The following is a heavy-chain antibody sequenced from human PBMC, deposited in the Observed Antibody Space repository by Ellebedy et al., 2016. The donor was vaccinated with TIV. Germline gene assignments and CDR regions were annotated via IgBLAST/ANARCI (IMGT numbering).Heavy chain of an antibody. CDR2: ISYDASSK. D-gene: IGHD3-3*01. CDR1: GLTFSIYA. V-gene: IGHV3-30-3*01. CDR3: ARGHLDFWSGYQS. Sequence: GESLKISXAASGLTFSIYAMHWVRQAPGKGLEWVAVISYDASSKYYADSVKGRFTISRDNSKNTLYLQMNSLRVEDTAVYYCARGHLDFWSGYQSWGQGTLVTVSS. J-gene: IGHJ5*02.